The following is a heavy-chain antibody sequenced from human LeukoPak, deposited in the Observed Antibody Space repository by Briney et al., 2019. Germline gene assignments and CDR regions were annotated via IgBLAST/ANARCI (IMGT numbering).Heavy chain of an antibody. J-gene: IGHJ4*02. D-gene: IGHD1-26*01. CDR2: ISGNGRDT. CDR3: AKVVKSGKYYYFDY. CDR1: GFTFRSYA. V-gene: IGHV3-23*01. Sequence: GGSLRLSCAASGFTFRSYAMSWVRRAPGKGLEWVSAISGNGRDTFYAHSARGRFTISRDNYNNTLYLQMNNLRAEDTAVYYYAKVVKSGKYYYFDYWGQGTLVTVSS.